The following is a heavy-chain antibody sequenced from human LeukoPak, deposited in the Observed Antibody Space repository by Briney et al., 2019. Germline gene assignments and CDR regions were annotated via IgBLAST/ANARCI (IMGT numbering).Heavy chain of an antibody. D-gene: IGHD3/OR15-3a*01. J-gene: IGHJ6*02. CDR1: GFTFSSYA. CDR3: ARALTSYSTLHYYYYGMDV. CDR2: IRGSGHST. V-gene: IGHV3-23*01. Sequence: PGGSLRLSCAASGFTFSSYAMSWVRQAPGKGLEWVSAIRGSGHSTYYADSVKGRLTISRDNSKNTLYLQMNSLRAEDTAIYYCARALTSYSTLHYYYYGMDVWGQGTTVTVSS.